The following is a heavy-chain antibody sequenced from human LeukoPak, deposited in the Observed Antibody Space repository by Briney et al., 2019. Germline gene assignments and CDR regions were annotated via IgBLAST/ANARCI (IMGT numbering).Heavy chain of an antibody. J-gene: IGHJ3*02. Sequence: GSLRLSCAASGFTFSNYAMSWVRQAPGKGLEWVSGISGSGGSTHYADSVKGRFTISRDNSKNTLYLQMNSLKAEDTAVYYCAKETASGYGAFDIWGQGTMVTVSS. D-gene: IGHD3-22*01. CDR1: GFTFSNYA. CDR2: ISGSGGST. CDR3: AKETASGYGAFDI. V-gene: IGHV3-23*01.